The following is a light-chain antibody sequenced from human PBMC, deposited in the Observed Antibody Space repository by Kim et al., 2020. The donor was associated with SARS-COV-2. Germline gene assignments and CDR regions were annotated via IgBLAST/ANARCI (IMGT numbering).Light chain of an antibody. Sequence: EVVLTQSPGTLSLSPGERATLSCRASQSVSSTSLAWYQHKPGQAPRLLIYGASSRATGIPDRFSGSGSWTDFTLTIRRLEPEDVAVYYCQQYDTSPRTFGQGTKVDIK. J-gene: IGKJ1*01. V-gene: IGKV3-20*01. CDR3: QQYDTSPRT. CDR1: QSVSSTS. CDR2: GAS.